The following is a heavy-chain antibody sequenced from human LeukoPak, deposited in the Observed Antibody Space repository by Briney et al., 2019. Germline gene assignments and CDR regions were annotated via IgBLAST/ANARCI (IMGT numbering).Heavy chain of an antibody. J-gene: IGHJ4*02. Sequence: SETLSLTCTVSGGSISSYYWSWIQQPPGKGLEWIGYIYSSGSTNYNPSLKSRVTISVDMSKNQCSLKLSSVTAADTAVYYCARGAAATYWGQGTLVTVSS. CDR1: GGSISSYY. CDR2: IYSSGST. V-gene: IGHV4-59*01. CDR3: ARGAAATY. D-gene: IGHD6-13*01.